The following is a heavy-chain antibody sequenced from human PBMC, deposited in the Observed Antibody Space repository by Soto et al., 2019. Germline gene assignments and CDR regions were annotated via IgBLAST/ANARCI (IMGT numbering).Heavy chain of an antibody. CDR3: ARDLADVHLWDAFDV. D-gene: IGHD6-13*01. V-gene: IGHV1-69*01. J-gene: IGHJ3*01. CDR2: IVPMFGTT. Sequence: QVQLVQSGPELKKPGSSVKISCKAPGDTFNSYGISWVRQAPGQGLEWMGGIVPMFGTTNLALKFEDRVTITADELTTTVYMEIRGLTSEDTAVYYCARDLADVHLWDAFDVWGHGTRVTVSS. CDR1: GDTFNSYG.